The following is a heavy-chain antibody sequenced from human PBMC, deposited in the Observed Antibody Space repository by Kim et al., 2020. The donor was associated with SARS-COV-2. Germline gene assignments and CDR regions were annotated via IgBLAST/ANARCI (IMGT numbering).Heavy chain of an antibody. CDR1: GFSLSTYW. CDR3: AGGSGWLVTS. CDR2: IKQDGSAK. V-gene: IGHV3-7*01. Sequence: GGSLRLSCAASGFSLSTYWMNWVRQAPGKGLEWVANIKQDGSAKNYVDSVKGRFTISRESAKNSLYLEMNSLRGEDTAVYYCAGGSGWLVTSWGQGTLVTVSS. J-gene: IGHJ5*02. D-gene: IGHD6-19*01.